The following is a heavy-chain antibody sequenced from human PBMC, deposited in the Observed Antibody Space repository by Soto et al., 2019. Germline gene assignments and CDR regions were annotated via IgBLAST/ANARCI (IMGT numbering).Heavy chain of an antibody. CDR1: GGSIRGSNDY. J-gene: IGHJ4*02. CDR3: ARQSYSSGCYLNF. CDR2: LSYNESS. Sequence: QLQLQQSGPGLVKPSETLSLTCTVSGGSIRGSNDYWTWIRQPPGKGLVWIESLSYNESSYYIPSLKCRAPISLDTSKNQFSLRLSSVTATDTAVYFCARQSYSSGCYLNFWGQGTLVTVSS. V-gene: IGHV4-39*01. D-gene: IGHD6-25*01.